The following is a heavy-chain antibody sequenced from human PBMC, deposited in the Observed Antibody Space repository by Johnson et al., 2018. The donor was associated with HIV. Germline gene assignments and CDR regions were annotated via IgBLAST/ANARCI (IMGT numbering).Heavy chain of an antibody. CDR1: GFTFSSYG. V-gene: IGHV3-33*01. CDR2: IWYDGGNK. Sequence: QVQLVESGGGVVQPGRSLRLSCAASGFTFSSYGMHWVRQAPGKGLEWVAVIWYDGGNKYYADSVKGRFSLSRDNSKNTLYLQMNSLRAEDTAVYYCARAYNFWSGENDAFDIWGQGTMVTVSS. J-gene: IGHJ3*02. D-gene: IGHD3-3*01. CDR3: ARAYNFWSGENDAFDI.